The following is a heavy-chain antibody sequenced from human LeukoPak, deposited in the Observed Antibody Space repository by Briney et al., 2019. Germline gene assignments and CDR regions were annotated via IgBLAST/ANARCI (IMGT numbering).Heavy chain of an antibody. CDR1: GFTVRNNY. CDR2: FYSDVST. Sequence: PGGSLRLSCAASGFTVRNNYMSWVRQAPGKGLQWVSVFYSDVSTYYTDSVKGRFTISRDNSKNTVYLQMNSLRAEDTAVYYCAKANSITIFGVISPVDYWGQGTLVTVSS. J-gene: IGHJ4*02. D-gene: IGHD3-3*01. V-gene: IGHV3-53*01. CDR3: AKANSITIFGVISPVDY.